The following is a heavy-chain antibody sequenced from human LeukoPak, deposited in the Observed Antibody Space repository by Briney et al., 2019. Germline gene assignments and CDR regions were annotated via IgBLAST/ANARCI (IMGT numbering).Heavy chain of an antibody. Sequence: SETLSLTCTVSGGSISSSSYYWGWIRQPPGKGLEWIGSNSGSTYYNPSLKSRVTISVDTSKNQFSLKLSSVTAADTAVYYCARPITIFGVVIGDDAFDIWGQGTMVTVSS. CDR3: ARPITIFGVVIGDDAFDI. CDR1: GGSISSSSYY. J-gene: IGHJ3*02. V-gene: IGHV4-39*01. D-gene: IGHD3-3*01. CDR2: NSGST.